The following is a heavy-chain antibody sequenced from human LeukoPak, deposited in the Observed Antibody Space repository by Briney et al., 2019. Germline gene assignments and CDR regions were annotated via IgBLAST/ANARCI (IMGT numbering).Heavy chain of an antibody. CDR3: ARAKRDYYDNSGYESYYYFMDV. D-gene: IGHD3-22*01. V-gene: IGHV4-38-2*02. J-gene: IGHJ6*03. CDR2: IYRNGDT. Sequence: ASETLSLTCTVSGGSISSDWYWGWVRQPPGNGLEWIGAIYRNGDTYYNPSLKSRVTISLDTSKNQFSLRLNSVTAADTAVYYCARAKRDYYDNSGYESYYYFMDVWGKGTTVIVSS. CDR1: GGSISSDWY.